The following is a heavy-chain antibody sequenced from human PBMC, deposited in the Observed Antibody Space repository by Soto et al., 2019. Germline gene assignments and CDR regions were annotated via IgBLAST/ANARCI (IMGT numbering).Heavy chain of an antibody. CDR2: IYPGDSEN. V-gene: IGHV5-51*01. D-gene: IGHD4-17*01. CDR3: ARHGSYYSESVDYDVIYF. J-gene: IGHJ6*02. Sequence: GESLKVSWNGSGYRPRTYWLVGSRHIPGKRMEWMGIIYPGDSENRYRPSFQGQVTISADKSISTAYLQWSSLLASDTAMYYCARHGSYYSESVDYDVIYFCGQRATVPVS. CDR1: GYRPRTYW.